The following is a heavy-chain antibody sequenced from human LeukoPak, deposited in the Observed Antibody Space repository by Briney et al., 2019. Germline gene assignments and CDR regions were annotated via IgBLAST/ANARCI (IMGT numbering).Heavy chain of an antibody. D-gene: IGHD6-19*01. CDR1: GFTFSSYR. J-gene: IGHJ4*02. V-gene: IGHV3-21*01. Sequence: GGSLRLSCAASGFTFSSYRMNWVRQAPGKGLEWVSSISSSSSYIYYADSVKGRFTISRDNAKNSLYLQMNSLRAEDTAVYYCARDLDIAVAGTDYFDYWGQGTLVTVSS. CDR2: ISSSSSYI. CDR3: ARDLDIAVAGTDYFDY.